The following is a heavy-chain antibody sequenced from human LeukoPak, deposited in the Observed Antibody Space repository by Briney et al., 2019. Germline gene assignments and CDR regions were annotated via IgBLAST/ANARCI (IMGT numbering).Heavy chain of an antibody. J-gene: IGHJ6*03. D-gene: IGHD2-8*01. CDR1: GGSISSGSYY. CDR3: ARTPTNRAASYYYYYMDV. V-gene: IGHV4-61*02. Sequence: SETLSLTCTVSGGSISSGSYYWSWIRQPAGKGLEWIGRIYTSGSTNYNPSLKSRVTISVDTSKNQFSLKLSSVTAADTAVYYCARTPTNRAASYYYYYMDVWGKGTTVTVSS. CDR2: IYTSGST.